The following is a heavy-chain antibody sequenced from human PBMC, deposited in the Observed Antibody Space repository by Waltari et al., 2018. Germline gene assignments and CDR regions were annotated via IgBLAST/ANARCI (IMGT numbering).Heavy chain of an antibody. J-gene: IGHJ4*02. Sequence: EVQLVESGGGLVKPGGSLRLSCAASGFTFSSYSMNGVRQAPGKGVEEVSCISSSVSYISYSDSVKGRVTISRDNAKNSLYLQMNSLRAEDTAVYYCARVGAQSDYWGQGTLVTVSS. D-gene: IGHD3-10*01. CDR3: ARVGAQSDY. CDR2: ISSSVSYI. V-gene: IGHV3-21*05. CDR1: GFTFSSYS.